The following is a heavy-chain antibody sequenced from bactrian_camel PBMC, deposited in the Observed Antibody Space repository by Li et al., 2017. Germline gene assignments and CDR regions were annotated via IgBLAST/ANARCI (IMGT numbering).Heavy chain of an antibody. CDR3: AAGTFCTGWIRSPPIGRPLC. D-gene: IGHD1*01. V-gene: IGHV3S6*01. CDR2: VDSDGSIS. CDR1: GFTYKNYC. J-gene: IGHJ4*01. Sequence: VQLVESGGGSVQAGGSLRLSCEASGFTYKNYCMAWFRQAPGKEREGIAGVDSDGSISYSDSVKGRFTVSRDHAKATLDLEMNTLKPEDTAMYYCAAGTFCTGWIRSPPIGRPLCWGQGTQVTVS.